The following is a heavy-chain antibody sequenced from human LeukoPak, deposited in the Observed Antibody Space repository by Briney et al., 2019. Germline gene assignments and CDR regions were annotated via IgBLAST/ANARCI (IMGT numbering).Heavy chain of an antibody. V-gene: IGHV1-8*01. Sequence: ASVKASCKASGYTFTSYDINWVRQATGQGLEWMGWMNPNSGNTGYAQKFQGRVTMTRNTSISTAYMELSSLRSEDTAVYYCARGFPDDSSGYYHPFDYWGQGTLVTVSS. CDR1: GYTFTSYD. CDR2: MNPNSGNT. J-gene: IGHJ4*02. CDR3: ARGFPDDSSGYYHPFDY. D-gene: IGHD3-22*01.